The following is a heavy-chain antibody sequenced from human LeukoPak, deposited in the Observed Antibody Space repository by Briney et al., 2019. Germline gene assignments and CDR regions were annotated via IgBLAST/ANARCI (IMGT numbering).Heavy chain of an antibody. CDR3: ARDYSNYKKMYYFDY. CDR1: GYTFTSCA. J-gene: IGHJ4*02. Sequence: ASVKVSCKASGYTFTSCAMHWVRQAPGQRLEWMGWINAGNGNTKYSQKFQGRVTITRDTSASTAYMELSSLRSEDTAVYYCARDYSNYKKMYYFDYWGQGTLVTVSS. D-gene: IGHD4-11*01. V-gene: IGHV1-3*01. CDR2: INAGNGNT.